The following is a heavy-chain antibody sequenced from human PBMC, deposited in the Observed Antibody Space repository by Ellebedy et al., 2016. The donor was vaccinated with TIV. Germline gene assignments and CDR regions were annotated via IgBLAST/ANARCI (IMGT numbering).Heavy chain of an antibody. CDR2: ISYDGSNK. CDR3: TRDFDH. CDR1: GFTFSSYG. V-gene: IGHV3-30*03. Sequence: GGSLRLXXAASGFTFSSYGMHWVRQAPGKGLEWVAVISYDGSNKYYADSVKGRFTISRDNSKNTLYLQMNSLGVEDTALYYCTRDFDHWGQGTLVTVSS. J-gene: IGHJ5*02.